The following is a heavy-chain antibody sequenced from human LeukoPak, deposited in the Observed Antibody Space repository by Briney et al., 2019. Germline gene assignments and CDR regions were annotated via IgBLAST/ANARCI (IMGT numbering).Heavy chain of an antibody. Sequence: GGSLRLSCAASGFTFSSYAMHWVRQAPGKGLEWVAVISYDGSNKYYADSVKGRFTTSRDNSKNTLYLQMNSLRAEDTAVYYCAREDVAAAGPDYFDYWGQGTLVTVSS. D-gene: IGHD6-13*01. CDR3: AREDVAAAGPDYFDY. V-gene: IGHV3-30-3*01. CDR2: ISYDGSNK. CDR1: GFTFSSYA. J-gene: IGHJ4*02.